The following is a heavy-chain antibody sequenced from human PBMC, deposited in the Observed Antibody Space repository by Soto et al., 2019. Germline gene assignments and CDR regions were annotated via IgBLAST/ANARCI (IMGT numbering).Heavy chain of an antibody. CDR1: GASIITGNFY. Sequence: QLQESGPGLVKPSETLSLTCTVSGASIITGNFYWAWIRQSPGTGLEWMGSIYFGRDTYFNPSLKSRLTMSADTSKNQCSLNLSSVTAADTAVYYCARQPLHRVGSSISTLDIWGQGTVVTVSS. CDR2: IYFGRDT. CDR3: ARQPLHRVGSSISTLDI. J-gene: IGHJ3*02. D-gene: IGHD1-26*01. V-gene: IGHV4-39*01.